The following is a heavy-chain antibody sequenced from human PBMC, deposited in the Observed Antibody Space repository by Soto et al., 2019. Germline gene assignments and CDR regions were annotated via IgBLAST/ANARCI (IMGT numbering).Heavy chain of an antibody. CDR2: INPNDDAI. CDR1: GYNFPAND. Sequence: QVQLVQSGAEVKKPGASVKVSCKASGYNFPANDRNWGRQAPGQGLKGMGMINPNDDAINYAQKFQGRVSMTRDSPTSTVYMELSSLRSEDTAMYYCARASKYNREWYVPCGIWGQGTLITVSS. V-gene: IGHV1-46*01. J-gene: IGHJ4*02. CDR3: ARASKYNREWYVPCGI. D-gene: IGHD1-1*01.